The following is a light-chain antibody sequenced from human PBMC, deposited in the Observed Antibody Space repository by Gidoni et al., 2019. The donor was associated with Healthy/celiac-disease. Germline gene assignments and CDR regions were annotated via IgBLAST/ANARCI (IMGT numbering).Light chain of an antibody. V-gene: IGKV1-5*01. J-gene: IGKJ1*01. CDR2: DAS. CDR1: QSISSW. CDR3: QQYNSYSGT. Sequence: DIQMTQSPSTLSASVGDRVTITCRASQSISSWLAWYQQKPGKAPKLLIYDASSLEIGVPSRFSGSGSGTEFTLTISRLQPDDFATYYCQQYNSYSGTFGQGTKVEIK.